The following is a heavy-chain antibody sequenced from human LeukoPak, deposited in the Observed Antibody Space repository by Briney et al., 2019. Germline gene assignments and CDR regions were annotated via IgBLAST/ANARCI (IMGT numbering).Heavy chain of an antibody. CDR1: GGSISSGNNY. CDR2: IYYTGSS. V-gene: IGHV4-31*03. D-gene: IGHD3-10*01. CDR3: ARESTMVRGVNDY. J-gene: IGHJ4*02. Sequence: SETLSLTCTVSGGSISSGNNYWSWIRQHPGKGLEWMGYIYYTGSSHYNPSLKSRVTISVDKSKNQFSLKLSSVTAADTAVYYCARESTMVRGVNDYWGQGTLVTVSS.